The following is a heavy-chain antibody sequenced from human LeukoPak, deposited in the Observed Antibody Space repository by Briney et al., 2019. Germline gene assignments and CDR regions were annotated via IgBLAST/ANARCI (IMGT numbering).Heavy chain of an antibody. CDR1: GFTFSSYA. V-gene: IGHV3-64*01. J-gene: IGHJ4*02. CDR2: INSNGGST. Sequence: GGSLRLSCVASGFTFSSYAMHWVRQTPGKGLEYVSGINSNGGSTHYANSVKGRFTISRDNSKHTLYLQMGSLRTEDMAVYYCARADYFDCWGQGTLVTVST. CDR3: ARADYFDC.